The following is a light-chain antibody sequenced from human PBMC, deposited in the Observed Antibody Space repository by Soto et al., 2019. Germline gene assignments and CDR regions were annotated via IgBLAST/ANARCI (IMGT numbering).Light chain of an antibody. CDR3: QQSNTYPIT. V-gene: IGKV1-16*01. J-gene: IGKJ5*01. Sequence: DIQMTQSISKLSACVGDGVSITCRASQGIANYLAWFQQKPGRAPKSLIYSASTLQSGVPSRFSGSGSGTDFTLTISNLQPEDSATYFCQQSNTYPITFGQGTRLEIK. CDR1: QGIANY. CDR2: SAS.